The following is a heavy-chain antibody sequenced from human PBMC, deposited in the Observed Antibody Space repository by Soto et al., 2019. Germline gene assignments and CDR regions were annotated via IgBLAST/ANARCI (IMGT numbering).Heavy chain of an antibody. CDR1: GFPFINYA. D-gene: IGHD3-3*01. CDR2: LSSDGDT. V-gene: IGHV3-23*01. Sequence: ELQLLESGGGLVQPGGSLRLSRTASGFPFINYAMTWVRQAPGKGLEWVSTLSSDGDTYYADSVKGSFTVSRDNSKSTLSLQMNSLRGDDTAVYFCAKDRGLLSIFGAVHLDFWGRGTLVTVSS. CDR3: AKDRGLLSIFGAVHLDF. J-gene: IGHJ4*02.